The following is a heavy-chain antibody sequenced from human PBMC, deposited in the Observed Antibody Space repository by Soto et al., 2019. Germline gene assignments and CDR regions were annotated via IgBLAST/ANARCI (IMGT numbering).Heavy chain of an antibody. CDR3: ASIGIGYCSGGSCWGGYYYYGMDV. D-gene: IGHD2-15*01. V-gene: IGHV4-30-4*01. J-gene: IGHJ6*02. Sequence: PSETLSLTCTVSGGSISSGDYYWSWIRQPPGKGLEWIGYIYYSGSTYYNPSLKSRVTISVDTSKNQFSLKLSSVTAADTAVYYCASIGIGYCSGGSCWGGYYYYGMDVWGQGTTVT. CDR2: IYYSGST. CDR1: GGSISSGDYY.